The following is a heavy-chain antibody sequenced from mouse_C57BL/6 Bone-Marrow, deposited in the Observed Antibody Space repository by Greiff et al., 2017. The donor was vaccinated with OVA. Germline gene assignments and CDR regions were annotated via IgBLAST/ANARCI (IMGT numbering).Heavy chain of an antibody. CDR3: ARATTVVEGGYFDV. Sequence: QVQLQQPGAELVRPGSSVKLSCKASGYTFTSYWMHWVKQRPIQGLEWIGNIDPSDSETHYNQKFKDKATLTVDKSSSTAYMQLSSLTSEDSAVYDCARATTVVEGGYFDVWGTGTTVTVSS. CDR1: GYTFTSYW. J-gene: IGHJ1*03. V-gene: IGHV1-52*01. CDR2: IDPSDSET. D-gene: IGHD1-1*01.